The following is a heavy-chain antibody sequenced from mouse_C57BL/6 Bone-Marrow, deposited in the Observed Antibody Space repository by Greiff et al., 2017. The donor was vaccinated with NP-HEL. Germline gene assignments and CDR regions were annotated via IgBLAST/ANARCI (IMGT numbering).Heavy chain of an antibody. D-gene: IGHD2-3*01. CDR1: GYSITSGYY. J-gene: IGHJ4*01. CDR3: ASLYDGYYPDY. V-gene: IGHV3-6*01. CDR2: ISYDGSN. Sequence: EVQVVESGPGLVKPSQSLSLTCSVTGYSITSGYYWNWIRQFPGNKLEWMGYISYDGSNNYNPSLKNRISITRDTSKNQFFLKLNSVTTEDTATYYCASLYDGYYPDYWGQGTSVTVSS.